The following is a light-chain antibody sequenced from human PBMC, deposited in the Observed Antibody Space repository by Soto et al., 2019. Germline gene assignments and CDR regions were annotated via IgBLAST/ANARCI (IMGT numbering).Light chain of an antibody. V-gene: IGLV1-51*01. CDR3: GAWDSSVSAGV. Sequence: QSVLTQPPSVSAAPGQKVTISCSGGNSNIGNNYVSWYQQFPGTAPKLLIYDNNQRPSGIPDRFSGSKSGASGTLDITGLQTGDEADYYCGAWDSSVSAGVFGSGTKVTVL. J-gene: IGLJ6*01. CDR1: NSNIGNNY. CDR2: DNN.